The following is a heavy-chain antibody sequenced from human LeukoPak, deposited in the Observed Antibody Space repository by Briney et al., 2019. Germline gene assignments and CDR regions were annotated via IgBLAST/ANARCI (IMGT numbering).Heavy chain of an antibody. J-gene: IGHJ2*01. CDR2: ISGSSSTI. D-gene: IGHD4-23*01. V-gene: IGHV3-48*02. Sequence: GGSLRLSSAASGFTFCSYSKNWVRQAPGKGLEWVSYISGSSSTIYYADSVKGRFTISRDNAKNSLYLQINSLRDEDTAVYYCARVRGNGWYFDLWGRGTLVTVSS. CDR3: ARVRGNGWYFDL. CDR1: GFTFCSYS.